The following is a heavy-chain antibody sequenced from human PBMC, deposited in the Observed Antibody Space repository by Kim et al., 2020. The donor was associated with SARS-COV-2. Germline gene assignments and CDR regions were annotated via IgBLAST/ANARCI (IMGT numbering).Heavy chain of an antibody. V-gene: IGHV3-7*03. J-gene: IGHJ6*02. Sequence: GGSLRLSCAASGFTFSNSWMTWVRQTPGKGLEWLANIKGDGSDRNFLDSVKGRFTISRHNARNSLFLQIDSLRVDDTAVYYCARNGKPYVMDDWGQVTTV. CDR2: IKGDGSDR. D-gene: IGHD2-8*01. CDR3: ARNGKPYVMDD. CDR1: GFTFSNSW.